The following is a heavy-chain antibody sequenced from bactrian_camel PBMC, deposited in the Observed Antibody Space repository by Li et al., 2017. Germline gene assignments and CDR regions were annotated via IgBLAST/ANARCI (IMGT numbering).Heavy chain of an antibody. CDR1: GVADDDSM. CDR3: AKDTYDSGGYGY. CDR2: ISSDGST. J-gene: IGHJ6*01. V-gene: IGHV3S66*01. Sequence: DVQLVESGGGSVQAGETLSLSCTPSGVADDDSMMGWYRQAGPGNECEMVAFISSDGSTYYADSMKGRFTVSRDNAKNTLHLQLNSLKTEDMAMYYCAKDTYDSGGYGYWGQGTQVTVS. D-gene: IGHD2*01.